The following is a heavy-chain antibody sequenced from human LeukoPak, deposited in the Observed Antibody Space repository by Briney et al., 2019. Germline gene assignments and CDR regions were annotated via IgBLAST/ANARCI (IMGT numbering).Heavy chain of an antibody. D-gene: IGHD2-15*01. CDR2: ISYDGSNK. CDR3: AKARYDGEVMIAATDY. Sequence: GGSLRLSCEASGFTFSSYGMHWVRQAPGKGLEWVAFISYDGSNKYYADSVKGRFTISRDNSRNTLYLQMNNLRADDTAVYYCAKARYDGEVMIAATDYWGQGTLVTVSS. CDR1: GFTFSSYG. J-gene: IGHJ4*02. V-gene: IGHV3-30*18.